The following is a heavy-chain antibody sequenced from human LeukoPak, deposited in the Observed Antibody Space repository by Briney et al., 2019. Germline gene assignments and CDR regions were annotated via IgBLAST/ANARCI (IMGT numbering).Heavy chain of an antibody. CDR2: IYYSGNT. CDR3: ARGSNQRFLDY. D-gene: IGHD3-10*01. V-gene: IGHV4-59*01. J-gene: IGHJ4*02. Sequence: SETLSLTCTVSGGSISTYYWSWIRQPPGKGLEWIGYIYYSGNTNYNPSLKSRVTISVDTSKNQFSLKLSSVTAADTAVYYCARGSNQRFLDYWGQGTLVTVSS. CDR1: GGSISTYY.